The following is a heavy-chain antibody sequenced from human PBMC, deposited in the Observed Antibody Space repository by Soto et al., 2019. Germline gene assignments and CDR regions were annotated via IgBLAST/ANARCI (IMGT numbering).Heavy chain of an antibody. D-gene: IGHD1-7*01. V-gene: IGHV4-31*03. CDR2: IYYSGST. Sequence: SETLSLTCNVSGGSISSGGYYWSWIRQHPGKGLEWIGYIYYSGSTYYNPSLKSRVTISVDTSKNQFSLKLSSVTAADTAVYYCARDRELELPDNYYYYYGMDVWGQGTTVTVSS. CDR1: GGSISSGGYY. J-gene: IGHJ6*02. CDR3: ARDRELELPDNYYYYYGMDV.